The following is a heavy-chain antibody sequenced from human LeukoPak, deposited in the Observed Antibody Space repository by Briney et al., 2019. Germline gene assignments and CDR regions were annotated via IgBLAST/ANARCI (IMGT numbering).Heavy chain of an antibody. V-gene: IGHV3-43D*04. Sequence: GGSLRLSCAASGFTFDDYAMHWVRQAPGKGPEWVSLISWDGGSTYYADSVKGRFTISRDNSKNSLYLQMNSLRAEDTALYYCAKDPSGSGSYYGMDVWGKGTTVTVSS. CDR3: AKDPSGSGSYYGMDV. CDR2: ISWDGGST. J-gene: IGHJ6*04. D-gene: IGHD3-10*01. CDR1: GFTFDDYA.